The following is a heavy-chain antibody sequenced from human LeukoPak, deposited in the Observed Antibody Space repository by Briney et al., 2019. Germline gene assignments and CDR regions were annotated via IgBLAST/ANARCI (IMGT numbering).Heavy chain of an antibody. CDR1: GGTFSSYA. J-gene: IGHJ4*02. Sequence: SVKVSCKASGGTFSSYAISWVRQAPGQGLEWMGGIIPIFGTANYAQKFQGRVTITADESTSTAYMELSSLRSEDTAVYYCARLCHDFWSGYYTYFDYWGQGTLVTVSS. V-gene: IGHV1-69*01. CDR2: IIPIFGTA. CDR3: ARLCHDFWSGYYTYFDY. D-gene: IGHD3-3*01.